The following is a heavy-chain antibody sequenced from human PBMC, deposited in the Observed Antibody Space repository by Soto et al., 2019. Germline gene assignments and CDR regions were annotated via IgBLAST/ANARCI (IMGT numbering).Heavy chain of an antibody. D-gene: IGHD3-22*01. Sequence: QVQLQESGPGLVKPSETLSLTCTVSGGSVSSGSYYWSWIRQPPGKGLEWIGYIYYSGSTNYNPSLKSRVTISVDTSKNQFSLKLSSVTAADTAVYYCARDGSYYDSSGSVDYWGQGTLVTVSS. J-gene: IGHJ4*02. V-gene: IGHV4-61*01. CDR3: ARDGSYYDSSGSVDY. CDR1: GGSVSSGSYY. CDR2: IYYSGST.